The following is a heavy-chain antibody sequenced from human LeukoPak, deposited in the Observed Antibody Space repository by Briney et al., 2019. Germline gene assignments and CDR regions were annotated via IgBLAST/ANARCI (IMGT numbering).Heavy chain of an antibody. V-gene: IGHV3-11*04. CDR2: ISSSGSTI. CDR1: GFTFSDYY. D-gene: IGHD1-26*01. J-gene: IGHJ5*02. CDR3: ARDRRWELLHPPFDP. Sequence: GGSLRLSCAASGFTFSDYYMSWIRQAPGKGLEWVSYISSSGSTIYYADSVKGRFTISRDNAKNSLYLQMNSLRAEDTAVYYCARDRRWELLHPPFDPWGQGTLVTVSS.